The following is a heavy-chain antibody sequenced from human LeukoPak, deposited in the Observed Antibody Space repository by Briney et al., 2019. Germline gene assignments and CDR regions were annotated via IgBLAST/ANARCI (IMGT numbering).Heavy chain of an antibody. D-gene: IGHD2-2*01. J-gene: IGHJ4*02. CDR2: FNPSGGST. CDR1: GYTFTSYY. Sequence: GASVKVSCKASGYTFTSYYMHWVRQAPGQGLEWMGIFNPSGGSTSYAQKFQGRVTMTRDTSTSTVYMELSSLRSEDTAVYYCTRGPPPPAAGVSDFDYWGQGTLVTVSS. CDR3: TRGPPPPAAGVSDFDY. V-gene: IGHV1-46*03.